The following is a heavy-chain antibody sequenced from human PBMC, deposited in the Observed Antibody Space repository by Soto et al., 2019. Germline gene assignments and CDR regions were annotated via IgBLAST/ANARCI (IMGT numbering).Heavy chain of an antibody. J-gene: IGHJ6*02. Sequence: QVQLVQSGAEVKKPGSSVKVSCKASGGTFSTYAISWVRQAPGQGLEWMGGIIPLFGTVHYAQKFQGRVTITADKSTSTAYVELSSLRSEDTAVYYCATTSSPNIAVAGSCYYYGMDVWGQGTTVTVSS. CDR2: IIPLFGTV. CDR3: ATTSSPNIAVAGSCYYYGMDV. V-gene: IGHV1-69*06. CDR1: GGTFSTYA. D-gene: IGHD6-19*01.